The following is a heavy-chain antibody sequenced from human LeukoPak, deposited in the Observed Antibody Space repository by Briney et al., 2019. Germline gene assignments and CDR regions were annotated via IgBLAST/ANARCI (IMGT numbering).Heavy chain of an antibody. J-gene: IGHJ4*02. Sequence: GGSLRLSCAASGFTFSSNDIHWVRQAPGKGLEWVAFIRYDGSNKYYADSVKGRFTISRDNSKNTLYLQMNSLRGEDTAVYYCAKDSGGHSVYWGQGTLVTVSS. CDR3: AKDSGGHSVY. V-gene: IGHV3-30*02. CDR2: IRYDGSNK. D-gene: IGHD4-23*01. CDR1: GFTFSSND.